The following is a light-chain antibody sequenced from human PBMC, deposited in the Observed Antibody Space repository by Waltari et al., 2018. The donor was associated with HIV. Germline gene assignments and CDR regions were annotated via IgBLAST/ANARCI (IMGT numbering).Light chain of an antibody. CDR2: GNS. V-gene: IGLV1-40*01. J-gene: IGLJ1*01. CDR3: QSHDSSLSGYV. Sequence: QSLPTQPPSVSGAPGQRVTTSCTRRSSKLGQGSHVHSYQQLPGTAPKLLIYGNSNRPSGVPDRFSGSKSGTSASLAITGLQAEDEADYHCQSHDSSLSGYVFGTGTKVTVL. CDR1: SSKLGQGSH.